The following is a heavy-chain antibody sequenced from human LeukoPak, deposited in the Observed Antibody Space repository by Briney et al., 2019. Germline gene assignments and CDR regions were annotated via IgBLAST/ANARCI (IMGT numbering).Heavy chain of an antibody. CDR3: ARRIFAAPEVHGMDV. CDR1: GGSISSYY. J-gene: IGHJ6*02. V-gene: IGHV4-59*08. Sequence: SETLSLTCTVSGGSISSYYWSWIRQPPGKGLEWIGYIYYSGSTNYNPSLKSRVTISVDTSKNQFSLKLSSVTAADTAVYYCARRIFAAPEVHGMDVWGQGTTVTVSS. CDR2: IYYSGST. D-gene: IGHD6-13*01.